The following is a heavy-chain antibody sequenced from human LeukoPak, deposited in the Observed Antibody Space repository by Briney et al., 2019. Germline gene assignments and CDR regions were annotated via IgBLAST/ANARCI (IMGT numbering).Heavy chain of an antibody. CDR1: GFTFSNAW. V-gene: IGHV3-15*01. CDR2: IKRKTDGGTT. D-gene: IGHD3-22*01. J-gene: IGHJ4*02. Sequence: GGSLRLSCAASGFTFSNAWMSWVRQAPGEGLEWVGRIKRKTDGGTTDYAAPVKGRFTISRDDSKNTLYLQMNSLKPEDTAVYYCTTARYYYDSSGNDYWGQGTLVTVSS. CDR3: TTARYYYDSSGNDY.